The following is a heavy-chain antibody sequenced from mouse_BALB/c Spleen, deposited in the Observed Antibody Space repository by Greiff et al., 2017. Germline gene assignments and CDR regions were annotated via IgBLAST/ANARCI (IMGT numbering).Heavy chain of an antibody. Sequence: ESGPGLVKPSQSLSLTCSVTGYSITSGYYWNWIRQFPGNKLEWMGYISYDGSNNYNPSLKNRISITRDTSKNQFFLKLNSVTTEDTATYYCARDRGDLYGSSYFDYWGQGTTLTVSS. D-gene: IGHD1-1*01. CDR1: GYSITSGYY. CDR3: ARDRGDLYGSSYFDY. CDR2: ISYDGSN. J-gene: IGHJ2*01. V-gene: IGHV3-6*02.